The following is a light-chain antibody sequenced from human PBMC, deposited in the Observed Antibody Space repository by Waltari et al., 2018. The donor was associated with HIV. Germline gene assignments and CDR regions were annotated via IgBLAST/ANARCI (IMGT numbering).Light chain of an antibody. Sequence: QSALTQPASVSGSPGQSITISCTGTRSAVGGYNYVSWYQQPPGKAPKVMIYEVSNRPSGVSNRFSGSKSGNTASLTISGLQAEDEADYYCSSYTTTSTWVFGGGTKLTVL. J-gene: IGLJ3*02. V-gene: IGLV2-14*01. CDR3: SSYTTTSTWV. CDR2: EVS. CDR1: RSAVGGYNY.